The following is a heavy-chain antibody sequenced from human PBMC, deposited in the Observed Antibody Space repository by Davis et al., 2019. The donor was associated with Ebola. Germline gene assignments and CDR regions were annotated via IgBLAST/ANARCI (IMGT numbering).Heavy chain of an antibody. CDR2: ISGAGGNT. D-gene: IGHD6-6*01. CDR1: GFTFSDYG. Sequence: PGGSLRLSCAGSGFTFSDYGMNWVRQAPGKGLEWVSYISGAGGNTYYADSVKGRFTISRDNSKNTLYLQMNSLRAEDTAVYYCARSSIAARPGYYYGMDVWGQGTTVTVSS. V-gene: IGHV3-23*01. CDR3: ARSSIAARPGYYYGMDV. J-gene: IGHJ6*02.